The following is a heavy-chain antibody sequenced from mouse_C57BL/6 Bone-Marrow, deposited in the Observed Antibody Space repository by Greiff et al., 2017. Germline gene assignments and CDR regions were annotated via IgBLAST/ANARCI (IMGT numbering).Heavy chain of an antibody. Sequence: VQLQQPGAELVRPGSSVKLSCKASGYTFTSYWMDWVKQRPGQGLEWIGNIYPSDSETHYNQKFKDKATLTVDKSSSTAYMQLSSLTSEDSAVYYCARGGTTVVAFDYWGQGTTLTGSS. CDR1: GYTFTSYW. J-gene: IGHJ2*01. V-gene: IGHV1-61*01. CDR2: IYPSDSET. CDR3: ARGGTTVVAFDY. D-gene: IGHD1-1*01.